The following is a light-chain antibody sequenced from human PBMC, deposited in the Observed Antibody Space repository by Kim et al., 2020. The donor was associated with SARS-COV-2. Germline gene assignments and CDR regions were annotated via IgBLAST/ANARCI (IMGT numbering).Light chain of an antibody. CDR3: QQYNTYPS. Sequence: AAVGGRVTITCRASQTVESWLAWYQQKPGKAPKLLIYDASSLESGVPSRFSGSRSGTEFTLTISSLQPDDFATYYCQQYNTYPSFGQGTRLEIK. CDR2: DAS. J-gene: IGKJ5*01. CDR1: QTVESW. V-gene: IGKV1-5*01.